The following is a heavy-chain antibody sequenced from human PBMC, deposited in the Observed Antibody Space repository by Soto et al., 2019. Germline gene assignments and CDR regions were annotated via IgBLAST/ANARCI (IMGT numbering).Heavy chain of an antibody. CDR2: INHSGST. CDR3: ARFASSGWYFDY. V-gene: IGHV4-34*01. CDR1: GGSFSGYY. J-gene: IGHJ4*02. D-gene: IGHD6-19*01. Sequence: SETLSLTCAVYGGSFSGYYWSWIRQPPGKGLEWIGEINHSGSTNYNPSLKSRVTMSVDKSKNQFSLKLSSVTAADTAVYYCARFASSGWYFDYWGQGTLVTVSS.